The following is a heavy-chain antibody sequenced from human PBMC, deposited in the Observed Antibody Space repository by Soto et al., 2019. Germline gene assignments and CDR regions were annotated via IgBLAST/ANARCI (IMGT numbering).Heavy chain of an antibody. Sequence: GGSLRLSCATSGFTFSNYAIHWVRQAPGKGLEWVTVISYDGSKKFFADSVKGRFTISRDYSKSTVYLQMNSLRVDDSATYYCARGTAVTSTNYFDMDVWGQGTTVTVSS. CDR3: ARGTAVTSTNYFDMDV. CDR2: ISYDGSKK. J-gene: IGHJ6*02. D-gene: IGHD6-19*01. V-gene: IGHV3-30-3*01. CDR1: GFTFSNYA.